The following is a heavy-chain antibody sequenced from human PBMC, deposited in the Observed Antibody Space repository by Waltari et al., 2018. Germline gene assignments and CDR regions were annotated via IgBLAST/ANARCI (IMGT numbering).Heavy chain of an antibody. J-gene: IGHJ4*02. D-gene: IGHD4-17*01. V-gene: IGHV4-38-2*01. Sequence: QVQLQESGPGMVKPSETLSLTCAVSGYSISSGYYWGWIRQPPGKGLEWIGSIYHSGSTYYNPSLKSRVTISVDTSKNQFSLKLSSVTAADTAVYYCARHDPYGDYLENWGQGTLVTVSS. CDR3: ARHDPYGDYLEN. CDR2: IYHSGST. CDR1: GYSISSGYY.